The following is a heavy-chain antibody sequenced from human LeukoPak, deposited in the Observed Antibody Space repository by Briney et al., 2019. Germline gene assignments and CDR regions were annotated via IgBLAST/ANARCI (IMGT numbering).Heavy chain of an antibody. CDR3: ARSRSKPQLNYYGMDV. V-gene: IGHV1-2*02. CDR2: INPNSGGT. Sequence: ASVKVSCKASGYTFTGYYMHWVRQAPGQGLEWMGWINPNSGGTNYAQKFQGRVTMTRDTSISTAYMELSRLRSDDTAVYYCARSRSKPQLNYYGMDVWGQGTTVTVSS. J-gene: IGHJ6*02. D-gene: IGHD1-1*01. CDR1: GYTFTGYY.